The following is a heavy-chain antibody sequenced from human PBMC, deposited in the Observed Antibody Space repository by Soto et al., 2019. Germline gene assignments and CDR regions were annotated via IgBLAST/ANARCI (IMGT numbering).Heavy chain of an antibody. CDR2: ISSSGSTI. CDR3: ARGGRYFHPNAFDI. J-gene: IGHJ3*02. CDR1: GFTFSDYY. V-gene: IGHV3-11*04. Sequence: GGSLRLSCAASGFTFSDYYMSWIRQAPGKGLEWVSYISSSGSTIYYADSVKGRFTIFRDNAKNSLYLQMNSLRDDDTAVYFCARGGRYFHPNAFDIWGRGTMVTVSS. D-gene: IGHD1-26*01.